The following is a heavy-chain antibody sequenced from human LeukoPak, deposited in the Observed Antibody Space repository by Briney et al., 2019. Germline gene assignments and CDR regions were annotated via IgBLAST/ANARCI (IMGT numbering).Heavy chain of an antibody. Sequence: SETLSLTCTVSGGSISSYYWSWIRQPPGKGLEWIGYIYYSGSTNYNPSLKSRVTISVDTSKNQFSLKLSSVTAADTAVYYCARPRGYSYALDAFDIWGQGTMVTVSS. D-gene: IGHD5-18*01. CDR3: ARPRGYSYALDAFDI. V-gene: IGHV4-59*08. J-gene: IGHJ3*02. CDR2: IYYSGST. CDR1: GGSISSYY.